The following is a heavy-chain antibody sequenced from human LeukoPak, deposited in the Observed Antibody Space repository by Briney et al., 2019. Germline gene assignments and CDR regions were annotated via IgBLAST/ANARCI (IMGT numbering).Heavy chain of an antibody. J-gene: IGHJ6*02. D-gene: IGHD1-26*01. CDR3: AREVVGADYYYGMDV. CDR1: GGSISSGGYS. Sequence: KPSQTLSVTCAVSGGSISSGGYSWSWIRQPPGKGLEWIGYIYHSGSTYYNPSLKSRVTISVDRSKNQFSLKLSSVTAADTAVYYCAREVVGADYYYGMDVWGQGTTVTVSS. CDR2: IYHSGST. V-gene: IGHV4-30-2*01.